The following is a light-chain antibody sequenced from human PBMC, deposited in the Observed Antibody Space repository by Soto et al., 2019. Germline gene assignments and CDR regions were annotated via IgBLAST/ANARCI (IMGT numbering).Light chain of an antibody. J-gene: IGKJ1*01. CDR3: QHYNSYSEA. CDR1: QTISSW. Sequence: DIQMTQSPSTLSGSVGDRVTITCRASQTISSWLAWYQKKPGKAPKILIYKASTLKSGVPSRFSGSGSGTEFNLTISRLQTDDFATYYCQHYNSYSEAFGQGTKLDIK. V-gene: IGKV1-5*03. CDR2: KAS.